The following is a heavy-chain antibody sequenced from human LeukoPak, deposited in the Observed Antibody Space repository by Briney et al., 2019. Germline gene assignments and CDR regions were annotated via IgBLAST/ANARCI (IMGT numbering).Heavy chain of an antibody. CDR2: IWYDGSNQ. CDR3: ARDRANYYVDY. V-gene: IGHV3-33*01. D-gene: IGHD3-10*01. Sequence: GGSLRLSCAASGFTFSNFGFHWVRQAPGKGLEWVAFIWYDGSNQYYADSVKGRFTISRDKSTNTLYLQMNSLRADDTAVYYCARDRANYYVDYWGQGTLVTVSS. CDR1: GFTFSNFG. J-gene: IGHJ4*02.